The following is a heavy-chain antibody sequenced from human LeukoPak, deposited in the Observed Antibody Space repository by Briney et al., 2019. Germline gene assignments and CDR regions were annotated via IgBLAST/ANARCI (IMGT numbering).Heavy chain of an antibody. D-gene: IGHD4/OR15-4a*01. CDR2: IYSDNT. J-gene: IGHJ4*02. Sequence: GGSLRLSCTVSGFTVSSNSMSWVRQAPGKGLEWVSFIYSDNTHYSDSVKGRFTISRDNSKNSLYLQMNSLRAEDTAVYYCARRAGAYSHPYDYWGQGTLVTVSS. CDR3: ARRAGAYSHPYDY. CDR1: GFTVSSNS. V-gene: IGHV3-53*01.